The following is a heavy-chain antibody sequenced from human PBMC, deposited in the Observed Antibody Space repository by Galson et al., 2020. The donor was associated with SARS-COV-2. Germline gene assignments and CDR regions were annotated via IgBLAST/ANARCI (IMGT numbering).Heavy chain of an antibody. CDR2: ISGSGNTP. V-gene: IGHV3-23*01. CDR3: ARDHSSRYYFDS. D-gene: IGHD2-15*01. CDR1: GFTFSTYA. J-gene: IGHJ4*02. Sequence: GGSLRLSCEASGFTFSTYAMAWVRQAPGMGLEWVSSISGSGNTPYNADSVKGRFTISRDNSKSTLYLQMNSLRADDTAVYYCARDHSSRYYFDSWGQGSLVTVSS.